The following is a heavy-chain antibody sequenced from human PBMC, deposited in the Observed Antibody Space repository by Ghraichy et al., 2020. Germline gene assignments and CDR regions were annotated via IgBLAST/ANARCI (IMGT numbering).Heavy chain of an antibody. CDR1: GRSLIGYY. Sequence: SETLSLTCGVSGRSLIGYYWSWIRQSPGKGLEWIGEITQSGSTNYNPSLKGRVTISVDTSKNQFSLKVTSATAADTAVYYCAKTRSLSYGMDVWGQGTTVTVS. V-gene: IGHV4-34*01. D-gene: IGHD3-16*02. CDR2: ITQSGST. CDR3: AKTRSLSYGMDV. J-gene: IGHJ6*02.